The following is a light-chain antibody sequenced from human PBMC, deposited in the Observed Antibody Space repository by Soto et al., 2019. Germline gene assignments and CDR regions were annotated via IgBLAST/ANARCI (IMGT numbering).Light chain of an antibody. CDR2: DAS. J-gene: IGKJ4*01. CDR3: QHLSSYPLT. CDR1: QDIRTY. Sequence: IQLTQSPSSLSASVGDRVTITCRASQDIRTYFAWHQQNPEEAPQLLIYDASTLHSGVPSRFSGSGSGTEFPLSISSLQPEDLGTYYCQHLSSYPLTFGGGTKV. V-gene: IGKV1-9*01.